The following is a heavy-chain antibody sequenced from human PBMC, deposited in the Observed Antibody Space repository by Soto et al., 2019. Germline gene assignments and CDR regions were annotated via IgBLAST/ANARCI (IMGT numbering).Heavy chain of an antibody. D-gene: IGHD2-2*01. J-gene: IGHJ4*02. V-gene: IGHV3-30*18. CDR1: GFKFGSYG. CDR2: TSYDGGNP. Sequence: QVQLVESGGGVVQPGRSLRLSCAGSGFKFGSYGMHWVRQAPGKGLEWVAVTSYDGGNPHYADSVKGRFTISRDNSKNTLYLQMDSPTTADTAVYYCAKDLSTLGRNCLDSWGQGTLVTVSS. CDR3: AKDLSTLGRNCLDS.